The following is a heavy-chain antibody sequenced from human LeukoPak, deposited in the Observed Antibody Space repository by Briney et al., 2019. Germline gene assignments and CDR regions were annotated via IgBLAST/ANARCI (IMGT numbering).Heavy chain of an antibody. CDR3: AREASSSLTVGY. Sequence: GASVKVSCKASGYTFTGYYMHWVRQAPGQGLEWMGWINPNSGGTNYAQKFQGRVTMTRDTSITTAYMELTSLISDDTAVYYCAREASSSLTVGYWGQGTLVTVSS. D-gene: IGHD6-13*01. V-gene: IGHV1-2*02. CDR2: INPNSGGT. CDR1: GYTFTGYY. J-gene: IGHJ4*02.